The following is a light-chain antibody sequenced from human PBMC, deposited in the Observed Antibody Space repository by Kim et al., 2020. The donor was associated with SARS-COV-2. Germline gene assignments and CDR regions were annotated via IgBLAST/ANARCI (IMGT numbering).Light chain of an antibody. V-gene: IGKV3-15*01. Sequence: VSPGESAPLSCRASQSVTNYLAWYQQRPGQAPRLLIYGASTRATGIPARFSGSGSGTEFTLAISSLQSEDFAVYYCQQYDNWPQTFGQGTKVDIK. CDR2: GAS. CDR3: QQYDNWPQT. CDR1: QSVTNY. J-gene: IGKJ1*01.